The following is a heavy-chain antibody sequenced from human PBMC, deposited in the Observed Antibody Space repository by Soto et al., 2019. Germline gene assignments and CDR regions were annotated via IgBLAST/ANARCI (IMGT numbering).Heavy chain of an antibody. V-gene: IGHV3-30-3*01. Sequence: GGSLRLSCAASGFTFSSFAMHWVRQAPGKGLEWVTLASFDGNTQYYADSVKGRFTISRDNSKSTLYLQMSSLRAEDTAVYYCARALVTDYNSRDYHYYFAMDVWGQGTSVTVSS. D-gene: IGHD3-22*01. CDR2: ASFDGNTQ. J-gene: IGHJ6*02. CDR1: GFTFSSFA. CDR3: ARALVTDYNSRDYHYYFAMDV.